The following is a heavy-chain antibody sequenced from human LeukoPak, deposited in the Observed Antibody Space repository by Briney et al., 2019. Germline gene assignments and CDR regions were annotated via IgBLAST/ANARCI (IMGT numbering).Heavy chain of an antibody. CDR1: GGSISSSNW. D-gene: IGHD3-16*02. CDR3: ARTFYDYVWGSYRPLSRYFDY. V-gene: IGHV4-4*02. Sequence: PSETLSLTCAVSGGSISSSNWWSWVRQPPGKGLEWIGEIYHSGSTNYNPSLKSRVTISVDTSKNQFSLKLSSVTAADTAVYYCARTFYDYVWGSYRPLSRYFDYWGQGTLVTVSS. J-gene: IGHJ4*02. CDR2: IYHSGST.